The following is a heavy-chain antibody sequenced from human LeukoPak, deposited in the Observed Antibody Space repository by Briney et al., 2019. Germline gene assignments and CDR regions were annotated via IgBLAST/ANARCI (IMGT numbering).Heavy chain of an antibody. Sequence: SETLSLTCTVSGGSISSYYWSWIRQPPGKGLEWIGNIYYTGSTNYNPSLKSRVTISVDTSKSQFSLKLSSVTAADTAVYYCARGLTYCGGDCYAPWGQGTQVTVSS. CDR1: GGSISSYY. J-gene: IGHJ5*02. CDR2: IYYTGST. D-gene: IGHD2-21*02. V-gene: IGHV4-59*01. CDR3: ARGLTYCGGDCYAP.